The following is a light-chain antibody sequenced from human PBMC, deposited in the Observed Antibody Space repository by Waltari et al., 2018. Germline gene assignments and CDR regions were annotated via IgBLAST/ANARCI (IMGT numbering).Light chain of an antibody. CDR1: QSVRNY. Sequence: EIVLIQSPATLALSPGERATLSCRASQSVRNYLAWFQQKPGQVPRLLIYDTSNRGTGVPARFSGSGSGTDFTLTISLESEDFAVYYCQQRSSWPLTFGGGTKVQIK. V-gene: IGKV3-11*01. CDR2: DTS. J-gene: IGKJ4*01. CDR3: QQRSSWPLT.